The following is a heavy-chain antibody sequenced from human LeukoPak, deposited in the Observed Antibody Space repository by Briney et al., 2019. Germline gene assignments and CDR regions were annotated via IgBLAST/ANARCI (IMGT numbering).Heavy chain of an antibody. V-gene: IGHV3-11*04. CDR3: VRGGYCSSSICYSFNAFDV. D-gene: IGHD2-2*01. CDR1: GFTFSDYY. CDR2: ISSSGSTI. Sequence: PGGSLRLSCAASGFTFSDYYMSWIRQASGKGLEWVSYISSSGSTIYYADSVKGRFTISRDNAKNSLYLQMYSLRAEDTAVYYCVRGGYCSSSICYSFNAFDVWGQGTTVTVSP. J-gene: IGHJ3*01.